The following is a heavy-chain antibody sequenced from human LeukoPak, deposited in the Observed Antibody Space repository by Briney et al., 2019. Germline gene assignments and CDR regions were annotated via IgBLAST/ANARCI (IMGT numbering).Heavy chain of an antibody. CDR1: GGTFSSYA. J-gene: IGHJ5*02. Sequence: SVKVSCKASGGTFSSYAISWVPQAPGQGLEWMGGIIPIFGTANYAQKFQGRVTITADESTSTAYTELSSLRSEDTAVYYCARDRTGYSDHLDWFDPWGQGTLVTVSS. D-gene: IGHD5-12*01. CDR2: IIPIFGTA. CDR3: ARDRTGYSDHLDWFDP. V-gene: IGHV1-69*13.